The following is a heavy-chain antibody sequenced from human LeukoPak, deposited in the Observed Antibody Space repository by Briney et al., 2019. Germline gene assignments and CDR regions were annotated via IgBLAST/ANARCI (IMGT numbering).Heavy chain of an antibody. CDR1: GFTFTNYA. J-gene: IGHJ4*02. D-gene: IGHD2-21*01. V-gene: IGHV3-23*01. CDR2: ISGSGGSS. CDR3: ANVVGGY. Sequence: GGSLRLSCAASGFTFTNYAMTWVRQVPGKGLEWVSHISGSGGSSYHVDSVKGRFTISRDNSKNTLYLQMNSLRAEDTAVYYCANVVGGYWGQGTLVTVSS.